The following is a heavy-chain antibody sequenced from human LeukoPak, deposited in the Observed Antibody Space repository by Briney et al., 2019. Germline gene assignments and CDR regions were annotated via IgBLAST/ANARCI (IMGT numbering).Heavy chain of an antibody. CDR3: APGGDYTFFDY. CDR2: ISYDGSNK. CDR1: GFTFSSYE. D-gene: IGHD4-17*01. J-gene: IGHJ4*02. V-gene: IGHV3-30*03. Sequence: GGSLRLSCAASGFTFSSYEMNWVRQAPGKGLEWVAVISYDGSNKYYADSVKGRFTISRDNSKNTLYLQMNSLRAEDTAVYYCAPGGDYTFFDYWGQGTLVTVSS.